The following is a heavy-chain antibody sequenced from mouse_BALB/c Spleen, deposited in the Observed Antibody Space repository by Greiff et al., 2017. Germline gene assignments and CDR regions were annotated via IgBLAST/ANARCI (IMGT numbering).Heavy chain of an antibody. CDR1: GFTFSSFG. J-gene: IGHJ4*01. Sequence: EVKLMESGGGLVQPGGSRKLSCAASGFTFSSFGMHWVRQAPEKGLEWVAYISSGSSTIYYADTVKGRFTISRDNPKNTLFLQMTSLSSEDTAMYYCARSPLRAMDYWGQGTSVTVSS. CDR2: ISSGSSTI. V-gene: IGHV5-17*02. CDR3: ARSPLRAMDY. D-gene: IGHD1-1*01.